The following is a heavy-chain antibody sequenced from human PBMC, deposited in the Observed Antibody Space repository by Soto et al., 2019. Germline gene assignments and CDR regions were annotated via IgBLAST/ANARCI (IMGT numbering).Heavy chain of an antibody. D-gene: IGHD2-2*01. CDR2: INPSGGST. CDR1: GYTFTSYY. V-gene: IGHV1-46*01. CDR3: ARDSLVAPGEYYYYGMDV. J-gene: IGHJ6*02. Sequence: ASVKVSCKASGYTFTSYYMHWVQQAPGQGLEWMGIINPSGGSTSYAQKFQGRVTMTRDTSTSTVYMELSSLRSEDTAVYYCARDSLVAPGEYYYYGMDVWGQGATVTVSS.